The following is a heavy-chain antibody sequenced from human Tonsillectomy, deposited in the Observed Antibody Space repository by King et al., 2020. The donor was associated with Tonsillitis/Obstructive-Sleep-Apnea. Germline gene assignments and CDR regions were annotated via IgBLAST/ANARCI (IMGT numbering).Heavy chain of an antibody. D-gene: IGHD6-13*01. J-gene: IGHJ5*02. CDR3: ARDGPSSPFDP. CDR1: GFTFSSYA. V-gene: IGHV3-30*04. Sequence: VQLVESGGGVVQPGRSLRLSCAASGFTFSSYAMHWVRQAPGKGLEWVAVIAYDGSNKYYADSVKGRFTISRDNSKNTLYLQMNSLRAEDTAVYYCARDGPSSPFDPWGQGTLVTVSS. CDR2: IAYDGSNK.